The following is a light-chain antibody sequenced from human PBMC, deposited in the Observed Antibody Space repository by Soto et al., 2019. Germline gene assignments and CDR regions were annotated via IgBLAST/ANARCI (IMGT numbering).Light chain of an antibody. J-gene: IGLJ2*01. CDR1: SSDIGGYNY. CDR2: DVS. CDR3: SSQAVSSTLV. Sequence: QSVLPQPASVSGSPGQSITISCSGTSSDIGGYNYVSWYQQHPGKAPKLMIYDVSNRPLGVSNRFSGSKSGNTASLTISGLQAEDEADYYCSSQAVSSTLVFGGGTKLTVL. V-gene: IGLV2-14*01.